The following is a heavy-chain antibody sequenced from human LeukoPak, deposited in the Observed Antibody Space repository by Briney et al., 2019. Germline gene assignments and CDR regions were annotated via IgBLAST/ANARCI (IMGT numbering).Heavy chain of an antibody. CDR2: INPNSGGT. Sequence: GASVKVSCKASGYTFTGYYKHWVRQAPGQGLEWMGWINPNSGGTNYAQKFQGRVTMTRDTSISTAYMELSRLRSDDTAVYYCARGGYGYSSSPTDVESLDYWGQGTLVTVSS. D-gene: IGHD6-13*01. CDR1: GYTFTGYY. J-gene: IGHJ4*02. CDR3: ARGGYGYSSSPTDVESLDY. V-gene: IGHV1-2*02.